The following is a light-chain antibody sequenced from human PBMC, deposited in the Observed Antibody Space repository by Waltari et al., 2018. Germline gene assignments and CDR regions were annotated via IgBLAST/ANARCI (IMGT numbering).Light chain of an antibody. CDR1: SSDVSNYNY. Sequence: QSALTHPPSASGSPGQSVTISRTGISSDVSNYNYVSWYQHHPGKAPKLTLYEVTKRPSGIPDRFSGSKSGNTASLTISGLQAEDEASYYCTSYAGSNNVVFGGGTK. V-gene: IGLV2-8*01. CDR2: EVT. CDR3: TSYAGSNNVV. J-gene: IGLJ2*01.